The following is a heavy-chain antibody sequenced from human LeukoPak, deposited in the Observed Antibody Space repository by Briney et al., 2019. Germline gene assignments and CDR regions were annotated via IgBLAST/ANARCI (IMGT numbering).Heavy chain of an antibody. J-gene: IGHJ4*02. CDR2: ISDNGGGT. D-gene: IGHD1-1*01. CDR1: GFIFRNYA. V-gene: IGHV3-23*01. CDR3: AKESGALGVPLYDY. Sequence: PGGSVRLSCVASGFIFRNYAMSWVRQAPGEGLEWVSGISDNGGGTYYADSAKGRFTISRDNSKNMLYLQMNSLRAEDTAVYYCAKESGALGVPLYDYWGQGILVTGSS.